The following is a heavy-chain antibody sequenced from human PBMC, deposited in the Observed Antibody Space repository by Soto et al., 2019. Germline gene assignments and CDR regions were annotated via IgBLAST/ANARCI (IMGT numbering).Heavy chain of an antibody. CDR1: GFTVDDYT. Sequence: XGCLRLSCASCGFTVDDYTMHGVRQAPGKGLEWVSLISWDGGSTYYADSVKGRFTISRDNSKNSLYLQMNSLRTEDTALYYCAKDLDITSMYYYYGMDVWGQGTTVTVSS. CDR2: ISWDGGST. V-gene: IGHV3-43*01. J-gene: IGHJ6*02. D-gene: IGHD3-3*01. CDR3: AKDLDITSMYYYYGMDV.